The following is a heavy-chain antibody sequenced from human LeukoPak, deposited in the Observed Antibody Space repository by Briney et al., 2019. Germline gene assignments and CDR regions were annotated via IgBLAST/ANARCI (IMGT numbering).Heavy chain of an antibody. CDR2: IWYDGSKK. Sequence: GGSLRLSCAASGLTFNTYGMHWVRQAPGKGLEWLAVIWYDGSKKYYAESVKGRFTISRDDPKNTLYLQMNSLRAEDTAVYYCARDEDCSSTSCYNFDYWGQGTLVTVSS. J-gene: IGHJ4*02. D-gene: IGHD2-2*02. CDR1: GLTFNTYG. CDR3: ARDEDCSSTSCYNFDY. V-gene: IGHV3-33*01.